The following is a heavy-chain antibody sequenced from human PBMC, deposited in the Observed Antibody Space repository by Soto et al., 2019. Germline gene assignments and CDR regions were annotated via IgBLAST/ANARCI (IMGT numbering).Heavy chain of an antibody. CDR3: AKDRNYPRDQFHY. J-gene: IGHJ4*02. D-gene: IGHD1-7*01. CDR1: GFTFSTYA. CDR2: ISANGQGI. V-gene: IGHV3-23*01. Sequence: EVQLLESGGGLVQPGGSLRLSCAASGFTFSTYALSWVRQAPGKGLEWVSAISANGQGIYYADSVRGRFTISRDNSKNTIFLHMDRLRAEDTAVYYCAKDRNYPRDQFHYWGQGTLVTVSS.